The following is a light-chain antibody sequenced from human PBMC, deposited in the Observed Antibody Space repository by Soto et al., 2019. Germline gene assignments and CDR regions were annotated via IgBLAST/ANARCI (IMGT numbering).Light chain of an antibody. CDR3: QHYVTWPLT. J-gene: IGKJ4*01. CDR1: QTVRSS. V-gene: IGKV3-11*01. Sequence: EIVLTQSPATLSLSPGERVTLSCRASQTVRSSLAWYQQKPGQAPRLIIYEASNRATGIPARFSGSGSGTDFTLTISSLEPEDFAVYYCQHYVTWPLTFGGGTKVESK. CDR2: EAS.